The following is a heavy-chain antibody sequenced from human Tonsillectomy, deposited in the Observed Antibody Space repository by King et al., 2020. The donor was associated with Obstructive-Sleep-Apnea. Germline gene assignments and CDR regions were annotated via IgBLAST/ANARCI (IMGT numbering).Heavy chain of an antibody. D-gene: IGHD4-17*01. CDR2: INHSGST. Sequence: VQLQQWGAGLLKPSETLSLTCAVYGGSFSGYYWSGIRQPPGKGLEWIGEINHSGSTNYNPSLTSRVTISVDTSKNQFSLKLSSVTAADTAVYYCAREGYGDSYGMDVWGQGTTVTVSS. CDR1: GGSFSGYY. V-gene: IGHV4-34*01. CDR3: AREGYGDSYGMDV. J-gene: IGHJ6*02.